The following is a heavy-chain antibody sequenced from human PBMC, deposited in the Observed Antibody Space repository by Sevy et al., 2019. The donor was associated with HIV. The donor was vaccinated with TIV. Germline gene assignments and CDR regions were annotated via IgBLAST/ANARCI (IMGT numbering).Heavy chain of an antibody. CDR2: IYYDESSQ. CDR1: GFNFSIYG. Sequence: GGSLRLSCAASGFNFSIYGMHWVRQAPGKGLEWVALIYYDESSQYYADSVKGRFPISRDNSKNTLYLQMNSLRVEDTALYYCVRGRDYGNFDYWGQGTLVTVSS. V-gene: IGHV3-33*01. J-gene: IGHJ4*02. D-gene: IGHD4-17*01. CDR3: VRGRDYGNFDY.